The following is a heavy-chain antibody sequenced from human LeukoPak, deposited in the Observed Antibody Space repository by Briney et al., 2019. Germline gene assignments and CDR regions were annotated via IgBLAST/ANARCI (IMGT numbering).Heavy chain of an antibody. D-gene: IGHD2-15*01. CDR1: GGSISSYY. V-gene: IGHV4-59*08. Sequence: SETLSLTCTVSGGSISSYYWSWIRQPPGKGLEWVGYIYYTGSTNYNPSLKSRVTISIDTSKNQFSLKLTSVTAADTAVYYCARLFGGPDYWGQGTLVTVSS. CDR3: ARLFGGPDY. J-gene: IGHJ4*02. CDR2: IYYTGST.